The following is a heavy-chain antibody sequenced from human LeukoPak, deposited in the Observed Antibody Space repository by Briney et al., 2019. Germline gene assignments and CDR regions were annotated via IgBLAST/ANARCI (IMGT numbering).Heavy chain of an antibody. D-gene: IGHD4-17*01. Sequence: GASVKVSCKASGYTFTSYGISGVRQAPGQGLEWMGWISAYNGNTNYAQKLQGRVTMTTDTSTSTAYMELRSLRSDDTAVYYCAADDYGDYPDYFDYWGQGTLVTVSS. CDR1: GYTFTSYG. CDR2: ISAYNGNT. V-gene: IGHV1-18*01. J-gene: IGHJ4*02. CDR3: AADDYGDYPDYFDY.